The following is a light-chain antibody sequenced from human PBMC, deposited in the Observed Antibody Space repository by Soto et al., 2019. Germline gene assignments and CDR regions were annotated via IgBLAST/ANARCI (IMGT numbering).Light chain of an antibody. J-gene: IGKJ2*01. Sequence: EIVMTQSPATLSVSPGERATLSCRASQSVGSNLAWYQQQAGQAPRLLIYGASTRATGIPARFSGSGSGTEFTLTIRSLQSEDFAVYYCHHYDSSPPYTFGQGTKLEIK. CDR1: QSVGSN. CDR2: GAS. CDR3: HHYDSSPPYT. V-gene: IGKV3-15*01.